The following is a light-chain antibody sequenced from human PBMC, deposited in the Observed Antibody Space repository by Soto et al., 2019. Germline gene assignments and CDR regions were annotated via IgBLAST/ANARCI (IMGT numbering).Light chain of an antibody. CDR1: QGVSSSY. Sequence: EIALTQSPGTLSLSPGERATLSCRASQGVSSSYLAWYQQKTVQSPRLLIYGASSSATGIPERFSGSGSGTDFTVTMSRLGPEVFAVYYCQQYGSSSPITFGQGTRLEIK. CDR3: QQYGSSSPIT. V-gene: IGKV3-20*01. J-gene: IGKJ5*01. CDR2: GAS.